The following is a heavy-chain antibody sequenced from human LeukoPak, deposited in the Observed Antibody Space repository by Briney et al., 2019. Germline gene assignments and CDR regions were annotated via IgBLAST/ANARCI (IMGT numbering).Heavy chain of an antibody. J-gene: IGHJ4*02. CDR3: AKDLSTVVTVGSDY. V-gene: IGHV3-23*01. D-gene: IGHD4-23*01. Sequence: GRSLRLSCAVSGFTFNSYAMSWVRQAPGKGLEWVSGISGSGGRTYYAESVKGRFTISRDNSKNTLYLQMNSLRAEDTAVYYCAKDLSTVVTVGSDYWGQGTLVTVSS. CDR1: GFTFNSYA. CDR2: ISGSGGRT.